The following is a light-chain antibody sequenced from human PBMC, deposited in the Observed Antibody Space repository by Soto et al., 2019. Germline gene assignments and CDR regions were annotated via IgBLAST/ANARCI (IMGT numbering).Light chain of an antibody. Sequence: EIVLTQSPATLSLSPGDRATLSCRASQSVGSYLGWYQQRPGQAPRLLIYDASNRATGIPARFSGSGSGTDFTLTISRLEPDDFAVYYCQQRSDWPSTFGGGTKVEIK. V-gene: IGKV3-11*01. J-gene: IGKJ4*01. CDR1: QSVGSY. CDR3: QQRSDWPST. CDR2: DAS.